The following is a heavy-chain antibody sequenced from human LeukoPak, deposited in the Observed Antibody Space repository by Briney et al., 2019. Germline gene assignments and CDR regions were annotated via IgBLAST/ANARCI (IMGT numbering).Heavy chain of an antibody. CDR2: IYHSGSN. J-gene: IGHJ3*02. D-gene: IGHD1-1*01. V-gene: IGHV4-38-2*02. CDR1: GYSISSGYY. CDR3: ARRYMTDGAFDI. Sequence: PSETLSLTCTVSGYSISSGYYWGWIRQPPGKGLEWIGSIYHSGSNYYNPSLKSRITTAVDTSKNQFSLKLSSVTAADTAVYYCARRYMTDGAFDIWGQGTMVTVSS.